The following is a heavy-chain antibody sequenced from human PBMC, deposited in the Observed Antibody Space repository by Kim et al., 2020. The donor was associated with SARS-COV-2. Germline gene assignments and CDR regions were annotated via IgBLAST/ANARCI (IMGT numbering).Heavy chain of an antibody. CDR2: INPSCGST. J-gene: IGHJ6*02. CDR1: GYTFTSYY. V-gene: IGHV1-46*01. D-gene: IGHD2-2*01. CDR3: ARDLRGSGYCSSTSCYSHYYYGMDV. Sequence: ASVKVSCKASGYTFTSYYMHWVRQAPGQGLEWMGIINPSCGSTSYAQKFQGRVTMTRDTSTSTAYMELSSLRSEDTAVYYCARDLRGSGYCSSTSCYSHYYYGMDVWGPGTTVTVSS.